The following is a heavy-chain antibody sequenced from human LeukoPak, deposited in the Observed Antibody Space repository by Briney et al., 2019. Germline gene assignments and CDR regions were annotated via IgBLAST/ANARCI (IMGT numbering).Heavy chain of an antibody. J-gene: IGHJ6*02. CDR2: IYTSGST. D-gene: IGHD2-15*01. CDR1: GGSISSYY. CDR3: AREKCSGGSCYSGYYYYGMDV. V-gene: IGHV4-4*07. Sequence: PSETLSLTCTVSGGSISSYYWSWIRQPAGKGLEWIGRIYTSGSTNYNPSLKSRVTISVDTSKNQLSLKLSSVTAADTAVYYCAREKCSGGSCYSGYYYYGMDVWGQGTTVTVSS.